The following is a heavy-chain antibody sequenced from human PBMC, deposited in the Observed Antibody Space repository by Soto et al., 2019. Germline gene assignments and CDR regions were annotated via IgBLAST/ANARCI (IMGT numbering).Heavy chain of an antibody. Sequence: ASVKVSCKASGYTFTSYGISWVRQAPGQGLEWMGWISAYNGNTNYAQKLQGRVTMTTDTSTSTAYMELRSLRSDDTAVYYCARSPPGFLEWLPPHYYGMDVWGLGTTVTVSS. J-gene: IGHJ6*02. CDR3: ARSPPGFLEWLPPHYYGMDV. V-gene: IGHV1-18*04. CDR2: ISAYNGNT. D-gene: IGHD3-3*01. CDR1: GYTFTSYG.